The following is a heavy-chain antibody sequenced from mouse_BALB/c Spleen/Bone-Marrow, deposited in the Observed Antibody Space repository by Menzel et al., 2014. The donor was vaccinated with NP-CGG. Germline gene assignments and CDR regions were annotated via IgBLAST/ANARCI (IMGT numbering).Heavy chain of an antibody. CDR2: INPTSDYT. J-gene: IGHJ3*01. V-gene: IGHV1-4*01. Sequence: VQLQQSGAELARPGASVKMSCEASGYTFSFYTMYWVKQRPGQGLEWIGYINPTSDYTDYNQKFKDKATLTADKSSSTAYMQLSSLTSEDSAVYYCAREGVYAPLVYWGQGTLVTVSA. CDR3: AREGVYAPLVY. CDR1: GYTFSFYT. D-gene: IGHD2-3*01.